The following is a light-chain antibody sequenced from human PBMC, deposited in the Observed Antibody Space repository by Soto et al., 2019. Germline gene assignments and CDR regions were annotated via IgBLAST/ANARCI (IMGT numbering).Light chain of an antibody. CDR1: ISNIAINY. V-gene: IGLV1-47*01. Sequence: QSVLTQPPSASGTPGQRVTISCSGSISNIAINYVYWYQQLPGTAPKLLIYRNNQRPSGVPDRFSGSKSGTSASLAISGLRSEDEADYHCATWDDSLSAVVFGGGTKVTVL. CDR2: RNN. CDR3: ATWDDSLSAVV. J-gene: IGLJ2*01.